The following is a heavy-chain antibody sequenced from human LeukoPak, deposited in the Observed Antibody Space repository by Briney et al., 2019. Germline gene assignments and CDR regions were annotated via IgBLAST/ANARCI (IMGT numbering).Heavy chain of an antibody. Sequence: PPASVKVSCKASGYTFTGYYMHWVRQAPGQGLERMGWINPNSGGTNYAQKFQGRVTMTRDTSISTAYMELSRLRSDDTAVYYCARYGRSMAAPNFDYWGQGTLVTVSS. V-gene: IGHV1-2*02. D-gene: IGHD2-21*01. CDR2: INPNSGGT. CDR3: ARYGRSMAAPNFDY. CDR1: GYTFTGYY. J-gene: IGHJ4*02.